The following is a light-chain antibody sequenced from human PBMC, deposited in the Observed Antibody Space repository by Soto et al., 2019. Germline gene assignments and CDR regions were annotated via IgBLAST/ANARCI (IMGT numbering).Light chain of an antibody. CDR3: QQYNSYSR. V-gene: IGKV1-5*01. CDR2: DAC. Sequence: DIQMTQSPSTLSASVGDRVTITCRASQSISSWLAWYQQKPGKAPKLLIYDACSLESGVPSRFSGSGSGTEFTLTISSLQPDDFATYYCQQYNSYSRFGQGTKVEIK. J-gene: IGKJ1*01. CDR1: QSISSW.